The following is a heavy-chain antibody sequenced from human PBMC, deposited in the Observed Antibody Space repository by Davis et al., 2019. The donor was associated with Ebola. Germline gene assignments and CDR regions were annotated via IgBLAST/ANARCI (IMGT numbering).Heavy chain of an antibody. V-gene: IGHV1-18*04. D-gene: IGHD5-12*01. Sequence: GESLKISCKGSGYSFTSYWIGWVRQAPGQGLEWMGGIIPIFGTANYAQKFQGRVTMTTDTSTSTAYMELRSLRSDDTAVYYCARVRPRVATEIDPWGQGTLVTVSS. CDR2: IIPIFGTA. J-gene: IGHJ5*02. CDR1: GYSFTSYW. CDR3: ARVRPRVATEIDP.